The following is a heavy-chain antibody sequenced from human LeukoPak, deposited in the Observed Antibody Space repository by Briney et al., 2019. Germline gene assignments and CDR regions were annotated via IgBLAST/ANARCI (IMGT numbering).Heavy chain of an antibody. CDR2: IYYSGST. D-gene: IGHD3-22*01. CDR3: ARAPGGGYYSYYFDY. CDR1: GGSVSSYY. V-gene: IGHV4-59*02. Sequence: SETLSLTCTVSGGSVSSYYWSWIRQPPGKGLEWIGYIYYSGSTNYNPSLKSRVTISLDTSKNQFSLKLSSVTAADTAVYYCARAPGGGYYSYYFDYWGQGTLVTLSA. J-gene: IGHJ4*02.